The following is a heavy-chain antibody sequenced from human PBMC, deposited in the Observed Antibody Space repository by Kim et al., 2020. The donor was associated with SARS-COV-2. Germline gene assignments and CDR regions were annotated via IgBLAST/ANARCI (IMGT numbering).Heavy chain of an antibody. CDR1: GFTFSSYW. CDR3: ARSIDY. D-gene: IGHD2-2*02. Sequence: GGSLRLSCAASGFTFSSYWMNWVRQAPGKGLEWVANINEDGSEIYYVDSVKGRFTISRDNAKTSLHLHMNSLRAEDTAVYYCARSIDYWGQGTLVSVSS. V-gene: IGHV3-7*03. CDR2: INEDGSEI. J-gene: IGHJ4*02.